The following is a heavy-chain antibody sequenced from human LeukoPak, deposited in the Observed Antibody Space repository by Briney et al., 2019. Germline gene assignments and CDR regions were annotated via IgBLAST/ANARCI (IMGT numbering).Heavy chain of an antibody. V-gene: IGHV3-7*01. CDR3: ARSRTAVTDTLDP. J-gene: IGHJ5*02. D-gene: IGHD6-19*01. CDR2: IKHDGSEQ. CDR1: GFPFSNYW. Sequence: GGSLRLSCVASGFPFSNYWMSWVRQAPGKGLAWVANIKHDGSEQSYVDSVKGRFTISRDNAKNSLYLQMSSLRVEDTAVYYCARSRTAVTDTLDPWGQGTLVSVSS.